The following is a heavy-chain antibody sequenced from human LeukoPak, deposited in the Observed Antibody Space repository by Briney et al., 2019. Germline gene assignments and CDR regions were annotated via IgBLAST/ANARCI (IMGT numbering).Heavy chain of an antibody. Sequence: GGSLRLSCAASGFTFSSYWMSWVRQAPGKGLEWVANIKEDGTDKYYADSVKGRFTISRDNSKNTLYLQMNSLRAEDTAVYYCARGDYPDWYFDYWGQGTLVTVSS. CDR1: GFTFSSYW. CDR2: IKEDGTDK. CDR3: ARGDYPDWYFDY. J-gene: IGHJ4*02. V-gene: IGHV3-7*01. D-gene: IGHD4-11*01.